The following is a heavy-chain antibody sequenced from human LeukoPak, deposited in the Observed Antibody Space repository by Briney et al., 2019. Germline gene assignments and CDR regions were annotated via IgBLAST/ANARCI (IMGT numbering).Heavy chain of an antibody. V-gene: IGHV4-39*07. CDR1: GGSISSSTYY. D-gene: IGHD7-27*01. J-gene: IGHJ4*02. Sequence: SETLSLTCTVSGGSISSSTYYWGWIRQPPGKGLEWIGTFYYSGSTYYNPSLKSRVTISVDTSKNQFSLDLTSVTAADTAVYYCASNTGTVFDYWGQGALVTVSS. CDR3: ASNTGTVFDY. CDR2: FYYSGST.